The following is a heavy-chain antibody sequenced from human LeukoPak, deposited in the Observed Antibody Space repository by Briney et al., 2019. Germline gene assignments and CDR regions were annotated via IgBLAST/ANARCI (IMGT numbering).Heavy chain of an antibody. D-gene: IGHD3-10*01. J-gene: IGHJ4*02. CDR2: ISYDGSNK. CDR3: AKDQDYYGSGSLDH. CDR1: GFTFSSYG. Sequence: GGSLRLSCAASGFTFSSYGMHWVRQAPGKGLEWVAVISYDGSNKYYADSVKGRFTISRDNSKNTLYLQMNSLRAEDTAVYYCAKDQDYYGSGSLDHWGQGTLVSVSS. V-gene: IGHV3-30*18.